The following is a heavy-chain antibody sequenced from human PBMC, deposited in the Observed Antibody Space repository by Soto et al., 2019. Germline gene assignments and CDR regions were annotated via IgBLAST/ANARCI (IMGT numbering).Heavy chain of an antibody. CDR3: AKGPTTIAAARRGMDV. D-gene: IGHD6-13*01. CDR2: ISYDGSNK. Sequence: RLSCAASVFTFSSYGMHWVRQAPGKGLEWVAVISYDGSNKYYADSVKGRFTISRDNSKNTLYLQMNSLRAEDTAVYYCAKGPTTIAAARRGMDVWGQGTTVTVSS. J-gene: IGHJ6*02. CDR1: VFTFSSYG. V-gene: IGHV3-30*18.